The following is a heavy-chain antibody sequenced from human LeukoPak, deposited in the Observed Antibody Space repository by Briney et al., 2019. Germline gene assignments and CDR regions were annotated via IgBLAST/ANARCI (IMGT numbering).Heavy chain of an antibody. CDR2: ISYDGSNK. Sequence: PGGSLRLSCAASGFTFSSYAMHWVRQAPGKGLEWVAVISYDGSNKYYADSVKGRFTISRDNSKNTLYLQMNSLRAEDTAVYYCARHTTSGWYQVVYWGQGTLVTVSS. CDR1: GFTFSSYA. CDR3: ARHTTSGWYQVVY. V-gene: IGHV3-30-3*01. J-gene: IGHJ4*02. D-gene: IGHD6-19*01.